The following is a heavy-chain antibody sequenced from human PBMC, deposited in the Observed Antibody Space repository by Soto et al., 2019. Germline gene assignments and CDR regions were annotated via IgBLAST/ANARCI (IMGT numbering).Heavy chain of an antibody. D-gene: IGHD6-13*01. CDR2: IYTSGST. Sequence: PSATQSLTCPFSGCSISSYYGSLLRPPAGKGLEWIGRIYTSGSTNYNPSLNSRVTMSVDTSKNQFSLKLSSVTAADTAVYYCARDLWSAGAAAGTEVWGQGTLVTVSS. V-gene: IGHV4-4*07. CDR3: ARDLWSAGAAAGTEV. J-gene: IGHJ4*02. CDR1: GCSISSYY.